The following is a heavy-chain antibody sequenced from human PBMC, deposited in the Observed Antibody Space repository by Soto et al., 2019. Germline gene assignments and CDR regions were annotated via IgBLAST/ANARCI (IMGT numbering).Heavy chain of an antibody. D-gene: IGHD4-17*01. CDR1: GYTFTSYA. J-gene: IGHJ4*02. V-gene: IGHV1-3*01. Sequence: ASVKGSCTASGYTFTSYAMHWVRQAPGQRPEWMGWINAGNGNTKYSQKFQGRVTITRDTSASTAYMELSSLRSEDTAVYYCASESYGGEFDYWGQGTLVTVSS. CDR2: INAGNGNT. CDR3: ASESYGGEFDY.